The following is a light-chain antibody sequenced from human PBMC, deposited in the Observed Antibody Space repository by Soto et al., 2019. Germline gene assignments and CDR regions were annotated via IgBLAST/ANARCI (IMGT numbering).Light chain of an antibody. J-gene: IGKJ4*01. V-gene: IGKV1-27*01. CDR3: QKYNSAPLT. CDR1: QGIGVY. Sequence: GDRVTITCRASQGIGVYLAWFQQKPGNVPRLLIYAASTLQSGVPSRFSGSGSGTDFTLTISSLQPADVATYYCQKYNSAPLTFGGGTKVEIK. CDR2: AAS.